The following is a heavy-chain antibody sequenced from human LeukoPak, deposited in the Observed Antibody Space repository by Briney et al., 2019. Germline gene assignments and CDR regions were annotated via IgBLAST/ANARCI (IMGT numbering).Heavy chain of an antibody. J-gene: IGHJ4*02. V-gene: IGHV4-59*01. CDR2: IYYSGST. CDR1: GGSTSSYY. Sequence: SETLSLTCTVSGGSTSSYYWSWIRQPLGKGLEWIGYIYYSGSTNYNPSLKSRVTISVDTSKNQFSLKLSSVTAADTAVYYCARTSNPTYCSGGSCPLGYWGQGTLVTVSS. CDR3: ARTSNPTYCSGGSCPLGY. D-gene: IGHD2-15*01.